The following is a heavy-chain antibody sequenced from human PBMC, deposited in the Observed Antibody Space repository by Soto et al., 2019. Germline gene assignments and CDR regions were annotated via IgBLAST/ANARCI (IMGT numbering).Heavy chain of an antibody. V-gene: IGHV3-30*18. CDR3: AKDLGPTYYYYMDV. D-gene: IGHD7-27*01. J-gene: IGHJ6*03. CDR1: GFTFSSYG. Sequence: GGSLRLSCAASGFTFSSYGMHWVRQAPDKGLEWVAVISYDGSNKYYADSVKGRFTISRDNSKNTLYLQMNSLRAEDTAVYYCAKDLGPTYYYYMDVWGKGTTVTVSS. CDR2: ISYDGSNK.